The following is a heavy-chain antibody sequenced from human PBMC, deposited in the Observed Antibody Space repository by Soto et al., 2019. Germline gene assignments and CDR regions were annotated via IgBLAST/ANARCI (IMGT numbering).Heavy chain of an antibody. Sequence: PGESLKISCKGSGYSFTSYWIGWVRQMPGKGLEWMGIIYPGDSDTRYSPSFQGQVTISADKSISTAYLQWSSLKASDTAMYYCARKLGRYCSGGSCYSQGWFDPWGQGTQVTVSS. CDR3: ARKLGRYCSGGSCYSQGWFDP. CDR1: GYSFTSYW. V-gene: IGHV5-51*01. J-gene: IGHJ5*02. CDR2: IYPGDSDT. D-gene: IGHD2-15*01.